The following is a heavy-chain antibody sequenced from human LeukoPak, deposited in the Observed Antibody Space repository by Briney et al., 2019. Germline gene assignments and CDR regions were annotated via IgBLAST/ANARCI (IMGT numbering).Heavy chain of an antibody. CDR1: GGSIISDY. Sequence: PSETLSLTCSVSGGSIISDYWSWIRQPAGKGLEWIGRIYTTGSTDYNPSLKSRVTISVDTSKNQFSLRLSSVTAADTAVYYCARSVTGGSYYLDSWGQGTLVTVSS. CDR3: ARSVTGGSYYLDS. D-gene: IGHD2-8*02. J-gene: IGHJ4*02. CDR2: IYTTGST. V-gene: IGHV4-4*07.